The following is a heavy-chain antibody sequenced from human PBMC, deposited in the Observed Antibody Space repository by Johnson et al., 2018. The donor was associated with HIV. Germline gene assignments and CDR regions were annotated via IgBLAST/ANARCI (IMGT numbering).Heavy chain of an antibody. J-gene: IGHJ3*02. Sequence: QVQLVESGGGVVQPGRSLRLSCAASGFTFSSYAMHWVRQAPGKGLEWVAVISYDGSNKYYADSVKGRFTISRDNSKNTLYLQMNSLRAEDTAVYYCARELPSYVTLPGPGAFDIWGRGTMVTVSS. V-gene: IGHV3-30*04. CDR2: ISYDGSNK. D-gene: IGHD3-9*01. CDR1: GFTFSSYA. CDR3: ARELPSYVTLPGPGAFDI.